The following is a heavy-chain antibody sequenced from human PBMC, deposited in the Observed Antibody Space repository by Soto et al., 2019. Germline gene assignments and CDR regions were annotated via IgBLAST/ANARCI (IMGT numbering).Heavy chain of an antibody. D-gene: IGHD3-22*01. V-gene: IGHV4-59*02. CDR3: AKSYYDTTGFAVDP. CDR2: MYFGGSF. J-gene: IGHJ5*02. CDR1: GASVSAGY. Sequence: QVQLQESGPGLVKPSETLSLTCTVSGASVSAGYWSWIRQPPGKGLEWIGFMYFGGSFNYNPALTSRVSISVETSKTTFSMKVTSVTAADTAVYYCAKSYYDTTGFAVDPWGQGTLVTVSS.